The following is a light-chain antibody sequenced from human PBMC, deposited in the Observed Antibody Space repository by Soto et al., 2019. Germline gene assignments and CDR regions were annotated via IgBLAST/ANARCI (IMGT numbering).Light chain of an antibody. J-gene: IGKJ3*01. CDR2: GAS. CDR3: QQFDKTPFT. CDR1: QDISVY. Sequence: DIQMTQSPSSLSASVGDRVTITCQASQDISVYLNWYQQKPGTAPRLLIHGASNLETGVPSRFSGSGSGTDFSFTISSLQPGDFAVYYCQQFDKTPFTFGPGTKVDIK. V-gene: IGKV1-33*01.